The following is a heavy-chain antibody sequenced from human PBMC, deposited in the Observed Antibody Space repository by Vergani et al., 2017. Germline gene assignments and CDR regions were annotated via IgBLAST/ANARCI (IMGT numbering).Heavy chain of an antibody. V-gene: IGHV3-23*01. Sequence: EVQLLESGGGLVQPGGSLRLSCAASGFTFSSYAMSWGRQAPGKGLEGVSAISGSGGSTDYADSVKGRFTISRDNSKNTLYLQMNSLRAEDTAVYYCAKDQGHSSGWYNFDYWGQGTLVTVSS. D-gene: IGHD6-19*01. CDR2: ISGSGGST. J-gene: IGHJ4*02. CDR3: AKDQGHSSGWYNFDY. CDR1: GFTFSSYA.